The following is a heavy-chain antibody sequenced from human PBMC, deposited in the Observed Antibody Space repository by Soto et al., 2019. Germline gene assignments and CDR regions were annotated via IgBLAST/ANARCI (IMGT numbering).Heavy chain of an antibody. V-gene: IGHV3-23*01. CDR1: GFTFSSYT. CDR2: ISGSGGST. D-gene: IGHD2-15*01. J-gene: IGHJ4*02. CDR3: AKDSAPYCSGGSCYSGNFDY. Sequence: GGSLRLSCAASGFTFSSYTMTWVRQAPGKGLEWVSAISGSGGSTYYADSVKGRFTISRDNSKNTLYLQMNSLRAEDTAVYYCAKDSAPYCSGGSCYSGNFDYWGQGTLVNVS.